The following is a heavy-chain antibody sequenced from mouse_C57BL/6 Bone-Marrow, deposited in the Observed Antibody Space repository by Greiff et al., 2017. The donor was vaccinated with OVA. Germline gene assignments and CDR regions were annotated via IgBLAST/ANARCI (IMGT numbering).Heavy chain of an antibody. Sequence: EVILVESGGDLVKPGGSLKLSCAASGFTFSSYGMSWVRQTPDKRLEWVATISSGGSYTYYPDSVKGRFTISRDNAKNTLYLQMSSLKSEDTAMYYCARLYGNYAMDYWGQGTSVTVSS. J-gene: IGHJ4*01. CDR1: GFTFSSYG. D-gene: IGHD2-1*01. CDR2: ISSGGSYT. V-gene: IGHV5-6*01. CDR3: ARLYGNYAMDY.